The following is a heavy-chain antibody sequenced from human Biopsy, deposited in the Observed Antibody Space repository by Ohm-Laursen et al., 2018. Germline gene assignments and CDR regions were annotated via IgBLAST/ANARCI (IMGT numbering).Heavy chain of an antibody. Sequence: SETLSFTCTVSGGSISSGGSYWRWIRQRPGKGLEWIGYIFNSANTYYNPSLKNLITISGDTSKNQFSLKLNSVTATDTAVYYCARGDYFDSNGYFWFDPWGQGTLVTVSS. J-gene: IGHJ5*02. CDR3: ARGDYFDSNGYFWFDP. D-gene: IGHD3-22*01. CDR1: GGSISSGGSY. CDR2: IFNSANT. V-gene: IGHV4-31*01.